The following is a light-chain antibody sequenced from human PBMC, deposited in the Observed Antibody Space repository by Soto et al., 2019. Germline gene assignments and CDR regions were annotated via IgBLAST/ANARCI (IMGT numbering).Light chain of an antibody. CDR3: TSYTGCATVESA. CDR2: DVS. J-gene: IGLJ1*01. V-gene: IGLV2-14*03. CDR1: SSDIGAYKY. Sequence: QSVLTQPASVSGSPGQSITISCAGTSSDIGAYKYVSWYQHHPGKGPKLIIYDVSERPLGVSDRLSGSKSGNTASLTISGLQAEDEADYFCTSYTGCATVESAFGTGTKVTVL.